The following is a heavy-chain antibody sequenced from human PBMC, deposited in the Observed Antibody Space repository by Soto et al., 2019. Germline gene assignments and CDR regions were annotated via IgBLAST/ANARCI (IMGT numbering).Heavy chain of an antibody. D-gene: IGHD3-22*01. CDR1: GGSISSGGYY. CDR2: IYYSGST. CDR3: ARVLNYYDSSGYYSRVCDI. J-gene: IGHJ3*02. Sequence: QVQLQESGPGLVKPSQTLSLTCTVSGGSISSGGYYWSWIRQHPGKGLEWIGYIYYSGSTYYNPYLESRVTIAVDTSKNQFSLKLSSVTAADTAVYYCARVLNYYDSSGYYSRVCDIWGQGTMVTVSS. V-gene: IGHV4-31*03.